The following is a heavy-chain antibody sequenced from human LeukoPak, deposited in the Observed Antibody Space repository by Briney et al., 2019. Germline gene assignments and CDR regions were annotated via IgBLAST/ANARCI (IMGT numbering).Heavy chain of an antibody. D-gene: IGHD6-19*01. J-gene: IGHJ4*02. CDR3: ARGPPGIAVAGMFYFDY. V-gene: IGHV4-34*01. Sequence: SETLSLTCTVSGGSISSYYWSWIRQPPGKGLEWIGEINHSGSTNYSPSLKSRVTISVDTSKNQFSLKLSSVTAADTAVYYCARGPPGIAVAGMFYFDYWGQGTLVTVSS. CDR1: GGSISSYY. CDR2: INHSGST.